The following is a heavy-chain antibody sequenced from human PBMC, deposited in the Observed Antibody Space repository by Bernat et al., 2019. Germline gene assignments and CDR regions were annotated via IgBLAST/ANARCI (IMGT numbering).Heavy chain of an antibody. CDR3: ARGPPTTSYYYYYMDV. J-gene: IGHJ6*03. D-gene: IGHD2/OR15-2a*01. V-gene: IGHV3-23*01. CDR1: GFTFSSYA. Sequence: EVQLLESGGGLVQPGGSLRLSCAASGFTFSSYAMSWVRQAPGKGLEWVSAISGSGGSTYYADSVKGRFTISRDNSKNTLYLQMNSLRAEDTAVYYCARGPPTTSYYYYYMDVWGKGTTVTVSS. CDR2: ISGSGGST.